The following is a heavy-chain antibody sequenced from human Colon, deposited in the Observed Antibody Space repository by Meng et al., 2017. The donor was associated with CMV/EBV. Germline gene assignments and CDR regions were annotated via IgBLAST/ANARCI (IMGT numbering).Heavy chain of an antibody. D-gene: IGHD1-14*01. Sequence: SGYLLNDYYMHWVRQAPGQGLEWIGVMYPSGDLIHYEQKFQGRVIMTRDTSTSTFYVELSSLTSEDTAVYYCARGGQLGILVYFELWGPGTLVTVSS. CDR1: GYLLNDYY. J-gene: IGHJ4*02. CDR2: MYPSGDLI. CDR3: ARGGQLGILVYFEL. V-gene: IGHV1-46*02.